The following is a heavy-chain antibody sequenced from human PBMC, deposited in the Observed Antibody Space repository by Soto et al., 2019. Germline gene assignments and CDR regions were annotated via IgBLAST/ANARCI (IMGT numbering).Heavy chain of an antibody. V-gene: IGHV3-48*03. J-gene: IGHJ4*02. Sequence: GGSLRLSCAASGLTFSSYEMNWVRQAPGKGLEWVSYISSSGSTIYYADSVKGRFTISRDNAKNSLYLQMNSLRAEDTAVYYCARGFTIFGVVSYFDYWGQGTLVTVSS. D-gene: IGHD3-3*01. CDR3: ARGFTIFGVVSYFDY. CDR1: GLTFSSYE. CDR2: ISSSGSTI.